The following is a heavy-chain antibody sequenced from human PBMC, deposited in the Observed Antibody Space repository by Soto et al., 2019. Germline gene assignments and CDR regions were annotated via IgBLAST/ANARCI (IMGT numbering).Heavy chain of an antibody. J-gene: IGHJ4*02. CDR2: ITSSSSTI. V-gene: IGHV3-48*01. CDR1: GFTFSSYS. D-gene: IGHD2-15*01. CDR3: ARAHCSGGHCYSGSDFDY. Sequence: EVQLVESGGGLVQRGGSLRLSCAASGFTFSSYSMNWVRQAPGKGLEWVSYITSSSSTIYYADSVKGRFTISRDNAKNSLYLQMSSLRADDTAVYYCARAHCSGGHCYSGSDFDYWGQGILVTVSS.